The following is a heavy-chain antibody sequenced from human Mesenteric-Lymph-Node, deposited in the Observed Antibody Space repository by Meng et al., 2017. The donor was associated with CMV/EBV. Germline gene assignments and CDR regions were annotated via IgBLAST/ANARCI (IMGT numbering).Heavy chain of an antibody. D-gene: IGHD2-15*01. CDR3: AKDQDSGSSQFYSHFYGMDV. CDR2: TSYDGTNN. CDR1: GFTFSTYA. Sequence: LSLTCAASGFTFSTYAMNWGRQAPGKGLEWVALTSYDGTNNYYADSVKGRFTISRDNSKNMLYLQMNSLRADDTAVYYCAKDQDSGSSQFYSHFYGMDVWGQGTTVTVSS. V-gene: IGHV3-30-3*01. J-gene: IGHJ6*02.